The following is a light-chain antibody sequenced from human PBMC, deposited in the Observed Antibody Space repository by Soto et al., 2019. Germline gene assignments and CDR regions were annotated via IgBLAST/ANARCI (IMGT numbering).Light chain of an antibody. V-gene: IGKV3D-7*01. CDR2: GAS. Sequence: PGDRVTLSCRASQSVSSSYLTWYQQKPGQAPRLLIYGASTRATGIPARFSGSGSGTDFTLTISSLQPEDFAVYYCQQDYNLWTFGQGTKVEIK. CDR1: QSVSSSY. CDR3: QQDYNLWT. J-gene: IGKJ1*01.